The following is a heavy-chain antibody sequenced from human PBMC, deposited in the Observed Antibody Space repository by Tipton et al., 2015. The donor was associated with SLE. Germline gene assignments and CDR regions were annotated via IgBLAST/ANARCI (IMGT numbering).Heavy chain of an antibody. CDR3: ARVMGGGYAGYYYYVMDV. V-gene: IGHV4-59*11. Sequence: TLSLTCTVSGGSINSHYWSWIRQSPGTGLEWLGYIHYTEGTNFNPSIKSRVTASLDTSKNQFSLTLSSVSAADTAVYYCARVMGGGYAGYYYYVMDVWGQGTTVIVSS. J-gene: IGHJ6*02. CDR1: GGSINSHY. CDR2: IHYTEGT. D-gene: IGHD5-12*01.